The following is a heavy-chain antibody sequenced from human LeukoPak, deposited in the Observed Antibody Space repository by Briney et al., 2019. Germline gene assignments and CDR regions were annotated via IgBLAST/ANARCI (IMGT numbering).Heavy chain of an antibody. CDR1: GSLFTDYW. J-gene: IGHJ6*02. V-gene: IGHV5-51*01. D-gene: IGHD1-7*01. Sequence: GASLKISLKGAGSLFTDYWIGWGRPLPGKGVEWMGIIYPGDSDTRYSPSFQGQVTISADKSINTAHLQWSSLKASDTAMYYCARGAAGTTPDYYYFGLDVWGQGTTVRVSS. CDR2: IYPGDSDT. CDR3: ARGAAGTTPDYYYFGLDV.